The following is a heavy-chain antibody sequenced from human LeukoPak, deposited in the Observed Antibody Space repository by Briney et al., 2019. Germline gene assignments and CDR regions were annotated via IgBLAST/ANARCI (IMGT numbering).Heavy chain of an antibody. J-gene: IGHJ4*02. D-gene: IGHD1-26*01. CDR1: GFTFSSYA. Sequence: QPGGSLRLSCAASGFTFSSYAMHWVRQAPGKGLESVSAIGSNGGNTYYGNSVKDRFTISRDNSKNTLYLQMASLRPEDMAVYYCASGASGSYSWLDYWGQGTLVTVSS. CDR2: IGSNGGNT. V-gene: IGHV3-64*01. CDR3: ASGASGSYSWLDY.